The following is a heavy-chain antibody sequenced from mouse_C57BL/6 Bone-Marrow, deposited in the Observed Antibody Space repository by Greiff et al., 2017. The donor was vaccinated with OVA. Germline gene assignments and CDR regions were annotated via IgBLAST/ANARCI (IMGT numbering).Heavy chain of an antibody. J-gene: IGHJ2*01. D-gene: IGHD1-1*01. Sequence: QVTLKVCGPGILQSSQTLSLTCSFSGFSLSTSGMGVSWIRQPSGKGLEWLAHIYWDDDKRYNPALKSRLTISKDTSRNQVFLKITSVDTADTATYYSARRTYYYGSSYAPFDYWGQGTTLTVSS. CDR3: ARRTYYYGSSYAPFDY. V-gene: IGHV8-12*01. CDR1: GFSLSTSGMG. CDR2: IYWDDDK.